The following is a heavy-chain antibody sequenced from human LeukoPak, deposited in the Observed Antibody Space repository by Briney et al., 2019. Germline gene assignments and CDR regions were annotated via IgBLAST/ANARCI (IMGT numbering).Heavy chain of an antibody. CDR2: IYSGDST. D-gene: IGHD4-17*01. J-gene: IGHJ4*02. Sequence: PGGSLRLSCAASGFTVSSNYMSWVRQAPGKGLECVSVIYSGDSTYYADSVKGRFTISRDNSKNTLYLQMNSLRAEDTAVYYCARQMTTVTTCFDYWGQGTLVTVSS. CDR3: ARQMTTVTTCFDY. V-gene: IGHV3-53*01. CDR1: GFTVSSNY.